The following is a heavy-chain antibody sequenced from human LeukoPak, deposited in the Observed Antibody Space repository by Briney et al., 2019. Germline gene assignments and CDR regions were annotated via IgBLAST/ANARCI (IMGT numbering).Heavy chain of an antibody. CDR1: GYTFTGQY. J-gene: IGHJ4*02. V-gene: IGHV1-2*02. CDR2: INPKSGGT. D-gene: IGHD3-10*01. CDR3: AAYYYGSGSRRYFDY. Sequence: ASVKVSCKAFGYTFTGQYLHWVRQAPGQGLEWMGWINPKSGGTNYAQKFQGRVTMTRDTSISTAYMGLSRLRSDDTAVYYCAAYYYGSGSRRYFDYWGQGTLVTVSS.